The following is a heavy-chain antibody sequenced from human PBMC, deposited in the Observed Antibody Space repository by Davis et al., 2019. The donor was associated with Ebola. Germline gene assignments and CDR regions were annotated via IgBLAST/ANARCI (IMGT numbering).Heavy chain of an antibody. CDR2: VYHSGST. V-gene: IGHV4-59*12. J-gene: IGHJ4*02. D-gene: IGHD3-10*01. Sequence: SETLSLTCTVSGVSTSIYCWSWIRQPPGKGLEWVGSVYHSGSTYYNPSLKSRVTISLDTSRNQFSLKLSSVTAADTALYYCARGTYYYASGSYYGRLDYWGQGTLVTVSS. CDR1: GVSTSIYC. CDR3: ARGTYYYASGSYYGRLDY.